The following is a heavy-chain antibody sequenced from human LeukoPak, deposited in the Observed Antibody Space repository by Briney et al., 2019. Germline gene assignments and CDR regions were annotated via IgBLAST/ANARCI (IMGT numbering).Heavy chain of an antibody. CDR1: GGSISSYY. J-gene: IGHJ2*01. CDR3: ARDDCSGGSCYLPSGYFDL. D-gene: IGHD2-15*01. CDR2: IYYSGST. V-gene: IGHV4-59*01. Sequence: PSETLSLTCTVSGGSISSYYWSWIRQPPGKGLEWIGYIYYSGSTNYNPSLKSRVTISVYTSKNQFSLKLSSVTAADTAVYYCARDDCSGGSCYLPSGYFDLWGRGTLVTVSS.